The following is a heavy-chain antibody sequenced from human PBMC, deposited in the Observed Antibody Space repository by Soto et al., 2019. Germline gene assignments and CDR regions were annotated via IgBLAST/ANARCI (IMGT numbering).Heavy chain of an antibody. Sequence: EVQLLESGGGLVQPGGSLRLSCAASGFTFSSYAMSWVRQAPGKGLEWVSTTSGSGGSTYYADSVKGRFTISRDNSKNSVCLQMNSLRAEDMAVYYCAKDGGYGSGSYYSDDWGQGTLVTVSS. CDR2: TSGSGGST. CDR1: GFTFSSYA. CDR3: AKDGGYGSGSYYSDD. D-gene: IGHD3-10*01. V-gene: IGHV3-23*01. J-gene: IGHJ4*02.